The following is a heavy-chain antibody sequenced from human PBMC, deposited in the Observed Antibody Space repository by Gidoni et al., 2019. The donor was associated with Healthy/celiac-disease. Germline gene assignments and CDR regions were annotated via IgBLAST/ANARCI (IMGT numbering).Heavy chain of an antibody. D-gene: IGHD3-22*01. Sequence: QVQLQESGPGRVKPSETLSLTCTVPGGSISSYYWSWIRQPPGKGLEWIGYIYYSGSTNYNPSLKSRVTISVDTSKNQFSLKLSSVTAADTAVYYCARGYDSFGAFDIWGQGTMVTVSS. CDR2: IYYSGST. CDR1: GGSISSYY. V-gene: IGHV4-59*01. J-gene: IGHJ3*02. CDR3: ARGYDSFGAFDI.